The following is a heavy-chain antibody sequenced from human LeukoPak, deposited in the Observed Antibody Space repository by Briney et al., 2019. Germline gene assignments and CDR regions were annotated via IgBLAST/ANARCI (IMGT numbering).Heavy chain of an antibody. J-gene: IGHJ3*02. CDR2: IYYSGST. D-gene: IGHD4-17*01. V-gene: IGHV4-31*03. Sequence: SETLSLTCTVSGGSISSGGYYWSWIRQHPGKGLEWIGYIYYSGSTYYNPSLKSRVTISVDTSKNQFSLKLSSVTAADTAVYYCAREGNTDAFDIWGQGTMVTVSS. CDR1: GGSISSGGYY. CDR3: AREGNTDAFDI.